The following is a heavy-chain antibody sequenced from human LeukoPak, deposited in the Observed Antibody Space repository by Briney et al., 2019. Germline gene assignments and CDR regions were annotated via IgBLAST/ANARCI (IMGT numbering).Heavy chain of an antibody. J-gene: IGHJ4*02. V-gene: IGHV4-59*08. CDR1: GGSISSYY. Sequence: SETLSLTCTVSGGSISSYYWSWIRQPPGKGLEWIGYIYYSGSTNCNPSLKSRVTISVDTSKAQFSLKLSSVTAADTAVYYCARHEAGTVGSFDYWGQGTLVTVSS. CDR2: IYYSGST. D-gene: IGHD6-19*01. CDR3: ARHEAGTVGSFDY.